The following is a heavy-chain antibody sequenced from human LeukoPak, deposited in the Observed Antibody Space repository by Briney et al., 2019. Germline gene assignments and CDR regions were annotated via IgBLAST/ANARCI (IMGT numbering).Heavy chain of an antibody. D-gene: IGHD3-22*01. Sequence: SETLSLTCAVYGGSFSGYYWGWIRQPPGKGLEWIGSIYYSGSTYYNPSLKSRVTISVDTSKNQFSLKLSSVTAADTAVYYCARADRYYYDSSGSLNFDYWGQGTLVTVSS. CDR1: GGSFSGYY. V-gene: IGHV4-34*01. CDR3: ARADRYYYDSSGSLNFDY. CDR2: IYYSGST. J-gene: IGHJ4*02.